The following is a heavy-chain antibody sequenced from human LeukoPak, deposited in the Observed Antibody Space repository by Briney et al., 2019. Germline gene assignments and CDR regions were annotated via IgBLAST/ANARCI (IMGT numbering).Heavy chain of an antibody. CDR3: ARAGWFSTTWHFDY. J-gene: IGHJ4*02. V-gene: IGHV4-59*01. Sequence: PSYTLSFSYAAGYIFTSYWIGCVLRQPPGKGLEWIGYIYYTGRTKSNPSLKSRVTISVDTSKKQFSLNLSSVTAADTAVYYCARAGWFSTTWHFDYWGQGILVTVS. CDR2: IYYTGRT. D-gene: IGHD6-19*01. CDR1: GYIFTSYW.